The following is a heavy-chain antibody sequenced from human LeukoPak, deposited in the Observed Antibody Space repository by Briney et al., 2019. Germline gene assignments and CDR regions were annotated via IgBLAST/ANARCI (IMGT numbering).Heavy chain of an antibody. V-gene: IGHV3-11*01. CDR3: ARVIAAAGTVAFDI. CDR1: GFTFSDYY. D-gene: IGHD6-13*01. CDR2: ISSSGSTI. J-gene: IGHJ3*02. Sequence: GGSLRLSCAASGFTFSDYYMSWIRQAPGKGLEWVSYISSSGSTIYYADSVKGRFTISRDNAKNSLYLQMNSLRAEDTAVYYCARVIAAAGTVAFDIWGQGTMVTVSS.